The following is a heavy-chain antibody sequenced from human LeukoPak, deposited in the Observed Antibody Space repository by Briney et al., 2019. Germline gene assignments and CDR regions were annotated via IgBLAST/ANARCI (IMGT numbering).Heavy chain of an antibody. J-gene: IGHJ4*02. CDR2: ISGSGGST. D-gene: IGHD3-22*01. CDR3: AKDQLITMIVVVIPYFDY. Sequence: GGSLRLSYAASGFTFSSYAMSWVRQAPGKGLEWVSAISGSGGSTYYADSVKGRFTISRDNSKNTLYLQMNSLRAEDTAVYYCAKDQLITMIVVVIPYFDYWGQGTLVTVSS. CDR1: GFTFSSYA. V-gene: IGHV3-23*01.